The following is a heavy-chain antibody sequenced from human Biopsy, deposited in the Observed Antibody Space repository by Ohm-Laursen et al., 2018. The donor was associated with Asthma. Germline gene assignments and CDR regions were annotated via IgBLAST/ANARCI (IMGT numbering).Heavy chain of an antibody. CDR2: INPNSGDT. Sequence: PSVKVSCKTSGYSFTDYHLHWVRQAPGQGLEWMGRINPNSGDTKYAQRFQGRVTVTRDRSISTAYMELSRLRSDDTAVYYCAGDRGYCSGGTCPSWFDPWGRGTLVTVSS. D-gene: IGHD2-15*01. CDR1: GYSFTDYH. J-gene: IGHJ5*02. CDR3: AGDRGYCSGGTCPSWFDP. V-gene: IGHV1-2*06.